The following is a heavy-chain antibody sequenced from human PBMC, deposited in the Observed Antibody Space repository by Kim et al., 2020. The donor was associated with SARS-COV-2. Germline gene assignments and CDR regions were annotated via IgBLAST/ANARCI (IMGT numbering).Heavy chain of an antibody. J-gene: IGHJ4*02. D-gene: IGHD3-9*01. CDR3: ARLVDWSTRRLDY. Sequence: ASVKVSCKASGYTFTSCDISWVRQAPGQGLEWVGWISPYNGKTNYAQKVQGRVTMTTDTSTSIAYMELRSLRSDDTAVYYCARLVDWSTRRLDYWGQGTLVTVSS. V-gene: IGHV1-18*01. CDR2: ISPYNGKT. CDR1: GYTFTSCD.